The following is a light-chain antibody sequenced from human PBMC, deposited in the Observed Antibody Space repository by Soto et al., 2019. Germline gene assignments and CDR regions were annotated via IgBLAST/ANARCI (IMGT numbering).Light chain of an antibody. V-gene: IGKV1-39*01. Sequence: DIQMTQSPSSLSASVGDRVTITCRASQSISNYLNWYQQKPGKAPKLLIYSASSLQSGVPSRFSGSGSGTDFTLTISSLQPEDFATYYCQQSYSTLITFDQGTRLEIK. CDR1: QSISNY. J-gene: IGKJ5*01. CDR3: QQSYSTLIT. CDR2: SAS.